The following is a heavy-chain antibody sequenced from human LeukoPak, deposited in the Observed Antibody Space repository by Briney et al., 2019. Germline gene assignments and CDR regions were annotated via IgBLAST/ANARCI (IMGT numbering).Heavy chain of an antibody. J-gene: IGHJ4*02. CDR2: IYYSGST. CDR1: GGSINTYY. V-gene: IGHV4-59*01. Sequence: SETLSLTCTVPGGSINTYYWTWIRQPPGKGLEWIGYIYYSGSTNYNPSLKSRVTISVDTSKNQFSLKLSSVTAADTAVYYCARALGGDYKLDYWGQGTLVTVSS. D-gene: IGHD4-17*01. CDR3: ARALGGDYKLDY.